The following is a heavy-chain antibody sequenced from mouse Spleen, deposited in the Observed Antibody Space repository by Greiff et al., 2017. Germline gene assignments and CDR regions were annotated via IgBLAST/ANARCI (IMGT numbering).Heavy chain of an antibody. CDR3: ARKRGTGTSYFDY. Sequence: EVQLQQSGPELVKPGASVKISCKASGYTFTDYYMNWVKQSHGKSLEWIGDINPNNGGTSYNQKFKGKATLTVDKSSSTAYMELRSLTSEDSAVYYCARKRGTGTSYFDYWGQGTTLTVSS. CDR1: GYTFTDYY. J-gene: IGHJ2*01. D-gene: IGHD4-1*01. V-gene: IGHV1-26*01. CDR2: INPNNGGT.